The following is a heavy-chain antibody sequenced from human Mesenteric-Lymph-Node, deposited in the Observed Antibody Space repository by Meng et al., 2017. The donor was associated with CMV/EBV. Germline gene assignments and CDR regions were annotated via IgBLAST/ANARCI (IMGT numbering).Heavy chain of an antibody. V-gene: IGHV3-20*04. CDR1: GFSFSSYN. Sequence: GESLKISCAASGFSFSSYNMNWVRQLPGKGLEWVSGINWNGDRTGYADSVKGRFTISRDNAKNSLYLQMISLRAEDTALYYCARGHCSSTSCAFDYWGQGTLVTVSS. CDR3: ARGHCSSTSCAFDY. D-gene: IGHD2-2*01. CDR2: INWNGDRT. J-gene: IGHJ4*02.